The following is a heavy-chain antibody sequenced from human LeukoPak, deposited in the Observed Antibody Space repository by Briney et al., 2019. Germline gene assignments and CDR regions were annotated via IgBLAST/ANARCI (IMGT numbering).Heavy chain of an antibody. CDR3: ARETTTVTRYFDY. Sequence: PSETLSLTCTVSGGSISSGDYYWSWIRQPPGKGLEWIGYIYYSGSTYYNPSLKSRVTISVDTSKNQFSLKLSSVTAAGTAVYYCARETTTVTRYFDYWGQGTLVTVSS. CDR1: GGSISSGDYY. J-gene: IGHJ4*02. V-gene: IGHV4-30-4*01. D-gene: IGHD4-17*01. CDR2: IYYSGST.